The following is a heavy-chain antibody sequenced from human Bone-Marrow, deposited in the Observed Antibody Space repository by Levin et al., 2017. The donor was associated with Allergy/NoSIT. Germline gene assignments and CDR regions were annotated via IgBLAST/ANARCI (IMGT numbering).Heavy chain of an antibody. CDR3: ARDPSAENWFEP. D-gene: IGHD1-14*01. CDR2: VLPSSGDT. CDR1: GYTFTDYY. Sequence: ASVKVSCKTSGYTFTDYYLHWVRQAPGQGLEWMGWVLPSSGDTNVAQSFLGRVTLTTDTSINTAYMDLSSLTADDTAVYYCARDPSAENWFEPWGQGTLVTVSS. J-gene: IGHJ5*02. V-gene: IGHV1-2*02.